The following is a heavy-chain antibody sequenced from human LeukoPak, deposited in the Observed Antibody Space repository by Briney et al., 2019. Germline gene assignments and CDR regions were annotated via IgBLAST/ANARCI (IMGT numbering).Heavy chain of an antibody. CDR2: INTNTGNP. J-gene: IGHJ4*02. D-gene: IGHD6-19*01. Sequence: GASVKGSCKASGYTFTSYAMNWVRQAPGQGLVWMGWINTNTGNPTYAQGFTGRFVFSLDTSVSTAYLQISSLKAEDTAVYYCARGGRQWPLDYWGQGTLVTVSS. CDR3: ARGGRQWPLDY. V-gene: IGHV7-4-1*02. CDR1: GYTFTSYA.